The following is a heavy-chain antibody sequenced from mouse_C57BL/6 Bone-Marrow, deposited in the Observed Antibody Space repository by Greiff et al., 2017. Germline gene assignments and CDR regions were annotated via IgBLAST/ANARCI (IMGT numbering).Heavy chain of an antibody. J-gene: IGHJ3*01. V-gene: IGHV1-54*01. D-gene: IGHD4-1*01. Sequence: QVQLQQSGAELVRPGTSVKVSCKASGYAFTSYWIEWVKQRPGQGLEWIGVIDPGGGGTNYNDKFKGTATLTVDTSSSTAYMQLSSLTSEDSAVYYGARSKNWGYWFAYWGQGTTVTVSA. CDR2: IDPGGGGT. CDR3: ARSKNWGYWFAY. CDR1: GYAFTSYW.